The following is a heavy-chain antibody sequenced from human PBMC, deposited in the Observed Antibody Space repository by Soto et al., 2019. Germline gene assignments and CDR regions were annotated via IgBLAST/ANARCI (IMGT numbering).Heavy chain of an antibody. CDR2: MSPNSGAT. V-gene: IGHV1-8*01. Sequence: QVQLVQSGAEVTKPGASVKVSCKDSGSTFTSSDINWVRQATGQGLEWMGWMSPNSGATGYAQKFKGRVTMTRDTSISTVDMELSNLRSEDTAIYYCARGVDNGVDVWGQGSTVTVSS. J-gene: IGHJ6*02. D-gene: IGHD2-8*01. CDR1: GSTFTSSD. CDR3: ARGVDNGVDV.